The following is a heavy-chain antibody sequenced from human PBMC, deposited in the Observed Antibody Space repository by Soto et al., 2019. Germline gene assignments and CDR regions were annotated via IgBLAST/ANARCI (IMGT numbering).Heavy chain of an antibody. J-gene: IGHJ4*02. Sequence: SETLSLTCTVSGGSISSSSYYWGWIRQPPGKGLEWIGSIYYSGSTYYNPSLKSRVTISVDTSKNQFSLKLSSVTAADTAVYYCAKTPYYYDSSGYYPNPPFDYWGQGTLVTVSS. V-gene: IGHV4-39*01. CDR1: GGSISSSSYY. CDR2: IYYSGST. CDR3: AKTPYYYDSSGYYPNPPFDY. D-gene: IGHD3-22*01.